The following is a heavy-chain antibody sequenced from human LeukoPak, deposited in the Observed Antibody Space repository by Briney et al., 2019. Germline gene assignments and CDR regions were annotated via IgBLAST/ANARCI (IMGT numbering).Heavy chain of an antibody. D-gene: IGHD1-26*01. V-gene: IGHV1-18*01. CDR2: ISAYNGNT. CDR1: GGTFSSYA. Sequence: GASVKVSCKASGGTFSSYAISWVRQAPGQGLGWMGWISAYNGNTNYAQKLQGRVTMTTDTSTSTAYMELRSLRSDDTAVYYCAREFLVGATWPFDIWGQGTMVTVSS. J-gene: IGHJ3*02. CDR3: AREFLVGATWPFDI.